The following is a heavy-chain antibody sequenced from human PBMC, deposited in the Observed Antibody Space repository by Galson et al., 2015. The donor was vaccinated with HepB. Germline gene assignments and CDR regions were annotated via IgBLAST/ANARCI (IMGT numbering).Heavy chain of an antibody. V-gene: IGHV3-23*01. Sequence: SLRLSCAASGFTVSSNYMSWVRQAPGKGLEWVSAIISGSGGTTYYADSVKGRFTISRDNSQNTLYLQMHSLRVEDTAVYFCVQGFLGLGYWGHGSLVTVSS. CDR3: VQGFLGLGY. CDR2: IISGSGGTT. CDR1: GFTVSSNY. D-gene: IGHD6-19*01. J-gene: IGHJ4*01.